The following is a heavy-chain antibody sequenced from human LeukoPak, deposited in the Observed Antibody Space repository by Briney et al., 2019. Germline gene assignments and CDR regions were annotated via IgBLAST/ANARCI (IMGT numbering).Heavy chain of an antibody. J-gene: IGHJ3*02. D-gene: IGHD5-12*01. CDR2: ISYDGSNK. Sequence: GRSLRLSCAASGFTFSSYAMHWVRQAPGKGLEWVAVISYDGSNKYYADSVKGRFTISRDNSKNTLYLQMNSLRAEDTAVYYCAKSFSKYSGYANDAFDIWGQGTMVTVSS. CDR3: AKSFSKYSGYANDAFDI. V-gene: IGHV3-30*04. CDR1: GFTFSSYA.